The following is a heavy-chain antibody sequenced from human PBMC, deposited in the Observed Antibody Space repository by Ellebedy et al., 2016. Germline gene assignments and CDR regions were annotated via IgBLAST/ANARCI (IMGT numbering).Heavy chain of an antibody. CDR3: ASRAIAVAGADPPRDYYYGMDV. CDR2: INSDGSST. D-gene: IGHD6-19*01. V-gene: IGHV3-74*01. Sequence: GESLKISCAASGFSFSSYAMSWVRQAPGKGLVWVSRINSDGSSTSYADSVKGRFTISRDNAKNTLYLQMNSLRAEDTAVYYCASRAIAVAGADPPRDYYYGMDVWGQGTTVTVSS. CDR1: GFSFSSYA. J-gene: IGHJ6*02.